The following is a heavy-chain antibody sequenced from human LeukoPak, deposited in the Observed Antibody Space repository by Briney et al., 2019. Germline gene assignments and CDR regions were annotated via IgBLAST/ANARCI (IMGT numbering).Heavy chain of an antibody. D-gene: IGHD3-3*01. J-gene: IGHJ4*02. Sequence: GGSLRLSCAASGFIFTGYFMSWVRQAPGKGLEWVASIKHDGSEKYYVDSVRGRFTISRDNTKNLLYLQMSSLRAEDTAVYYCATDRGWRTSGYYLYYFEYWGQGTLVTYSS. V-gene: IGHV3-7*01. CDR2: IKHDGSEK. CDR1: GFIFTGYF. CDR3: ATDRGWRTSGYYLYYFEY.